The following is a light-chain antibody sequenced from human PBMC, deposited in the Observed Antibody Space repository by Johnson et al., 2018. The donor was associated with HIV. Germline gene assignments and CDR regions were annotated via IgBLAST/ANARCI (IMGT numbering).Light chain of an antibody. CDR1: SSNIGNNF. CDR3: GTWDSSLSAGV. Sequence: QSVLTQPPSVSAAPGQKVTVSCSGSSSNIGNNFVSWYQQVHGTAPKLLIYDTDKRPSGIPDRFSGSKSGTSATLGITGLLTGDEADYYCGTWDSSLSAGVFGTGTKLTVL. CDR2: DTD. J-gene: IGLJ1*01. V-gene: IGLV1-51*01.